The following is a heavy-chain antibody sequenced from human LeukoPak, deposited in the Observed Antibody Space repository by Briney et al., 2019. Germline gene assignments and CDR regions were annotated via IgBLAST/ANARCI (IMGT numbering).Heavy chain of an antibody. D-gene: IGHD3-22*01. V-gene: IGHV1-69*04. Sequence: SVKVSCKASGGTFSSYAISWLRQTPGQGLEWMGRIIPILGIANYAQKFQGRVTITADKSTSTAYMELSSLRSEDTAVYYCARVIVEDYYYGMDVWGQGTTVTVSS. CDR2: IIPILGIA. J-gene: IGHJ6*02. CDR3: ARVIVEDYYYGMDV. CDR1: GGTFSSYA.